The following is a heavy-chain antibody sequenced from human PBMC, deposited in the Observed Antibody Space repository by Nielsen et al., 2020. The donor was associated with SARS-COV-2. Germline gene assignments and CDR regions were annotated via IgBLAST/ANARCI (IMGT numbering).Heavy chain of an antibody. CDR2: ISSGSAII. CDR3: ASYDWSNGLDV. V-gene: IGHV3-48*01. CDR1: GFSFDD. Sequence: GESLKISCAASGFSFDDIHWVRQAPGQGLEWISYISSGSAIIYYADSVRGRFTLSRDNGENSLYLEMNSLRAEDTAIYYCASYDWSNGLDVWGQGTTVTVSS. D-gene: IGHD3-3*01. J-gene: IGHJ6*02.